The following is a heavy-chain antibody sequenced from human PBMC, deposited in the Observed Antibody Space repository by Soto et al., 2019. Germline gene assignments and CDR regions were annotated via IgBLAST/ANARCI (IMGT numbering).Heavy chain of an antibody. CDR2: INYNGRT. D-gene: IGHD3-10*01. Sequence: QVRLQQWGAGLLKPSETLSLTCGVYGESSSTYYWNWIRQPPGKGLEWIADINYNGRTNYNPSLKSRFTISVDTSQTECSVKVTSVPAADTAGYYWVRFEEPSPGSGPVVDFWGQGTLVTVSS. V-gene: IGHV4-34*01. CDR1: GESSSTYY. CDR3: VRFEEPSPGSGPVVDF. J-gene: IGHJ4*02.